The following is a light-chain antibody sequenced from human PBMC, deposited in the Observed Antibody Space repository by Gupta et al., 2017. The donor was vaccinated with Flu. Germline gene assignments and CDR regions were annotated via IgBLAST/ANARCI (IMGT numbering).Light chain of an antibody. CDR3: QQYNSYPWT. Sequence: DIQMTQSPSTLSAFIGDRVTMTCRAGQSIGAWLAWYQLRPGKAPKLLIYRASNLQGGVPSRFNGSGSGTEFTLTITSLQPDDVATYYCQQYNSYPWTYGQGTKVEIK. V-gene: IGKV1-5*03. J-gene: IGKJ1*01. CDR2: RAS. CDR1: QSIGAW.